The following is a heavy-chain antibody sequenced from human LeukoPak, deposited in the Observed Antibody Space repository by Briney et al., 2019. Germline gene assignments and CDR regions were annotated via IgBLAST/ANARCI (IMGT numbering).Heavy chain of an antibody. J-gene: IGHJ4*02. D-gene: IGHD3-3*01. Sequence: GRSLRLSCAASGFTFDDYGMHWVRPAPGKGLEWVSGISWNSGSIGYADSVKGRFTISRDNAKNSLYLQMNSLRAEDTALYYCAKDMGRGRTIFGVVKGYFDYWGQGTLVTVSS. V-gene: IGHV3-9*01. CDR1: GFTFDDYG. CDR3: AKDMGRGRTIFGVVKGYFDY. CDR2: ISWNSGSI.